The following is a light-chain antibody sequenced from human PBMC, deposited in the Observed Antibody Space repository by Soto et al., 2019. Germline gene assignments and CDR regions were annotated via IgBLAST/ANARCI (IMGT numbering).Light chain of an antibody. J-gene: IGKJ5*01. Sequence: DVVMTQTPLSLSVAPGEPASISCNSSQGLLHITVETFLFWYLQNPGKSAQLLIYEVYTRVSGVTDRFSGSGSGTDFTLKISRVETDDVGIYYCMPSTQLPPTVGQGTRLEIK. V-gene: IGKV2D-29*02. CDR1: QGLLHITVETF. CDR2: EVY. CDR3: MPSTQLPPT.